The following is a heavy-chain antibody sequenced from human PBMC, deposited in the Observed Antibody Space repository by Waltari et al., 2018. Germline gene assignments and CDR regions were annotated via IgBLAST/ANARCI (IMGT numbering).Heavy chain of an antibody. J-gene: IGHJ4*02. CDR2: IIPLFGTA. Sequence: QVQLGQSGAEVKKPGSSVKVSCKASGVTFSSYAISGVRQPPGPGLEWMGGIIPLFGTANYAQKFQGRVTITTAESTSTAYMELSSLRSEDTAVYYCATTTNDYGGYPPTLGGFDYWGQGTLVPVSS. CDR3: ATTTNDYGGYPPTLGGFDY. CDR1: GVTFSSYA. D-gene: IGHD3-10*01. V-gene: IGHV1-69*05.